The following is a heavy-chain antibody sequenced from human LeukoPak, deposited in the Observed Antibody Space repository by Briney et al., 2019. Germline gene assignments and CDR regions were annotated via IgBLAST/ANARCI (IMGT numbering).Heavy chain of an antibody. J-gene: IGHJ4*02. Sequence: SETLSLTCTVSGGSISSGGYYWSWIRQPPGKGLEWIGYIYHSGSTYYNPSLKSRVTISVDRSKNQSSLKLSSVTAADTAVYYCARDDRIAAALDYWGQGTLVTVSS. CDR3: ARDDRIAAALDY. CDR1: GGSISSGGYY. V-gene: IGHV4-30-2*01. CDR2: IYHSGST. D-gene: IGHD6-13*01.